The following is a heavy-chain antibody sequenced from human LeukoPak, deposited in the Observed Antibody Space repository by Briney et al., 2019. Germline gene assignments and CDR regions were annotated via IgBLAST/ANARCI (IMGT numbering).Heavy chain of an antibody. J-gene: IGHJ3*02. D-gene: IGHD3-22*01. CDR1: GFILSDYY. CDR2: ISRSGATI. CDR3: ARGRNTMIVVVITTTGDAFDI. V-gene: IGHV3-11*01. Sequence: GGSLRLSCAASGFILSDYYMSWIRQAPGKGLEWVAYISRSGATIYYADSVKGRFTISRDNAKNSLYLQMNSLRAEDTAVYYCARGRNTMIVVVITTTGDAFDIWGQGTMVTVSS.